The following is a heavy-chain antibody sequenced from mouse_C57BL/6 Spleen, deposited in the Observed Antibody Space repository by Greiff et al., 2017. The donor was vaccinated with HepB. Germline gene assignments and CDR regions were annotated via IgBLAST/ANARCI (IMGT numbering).Heavy chain of an antibody. CDR1: GFTFSDYG. CDR2: ISSGSSTI. D-gene: IGHD1-1*01. J-gene: IGHJ4*01. CDR3: ARGITTVVAGAMDY. Sequence: EVKVEESGGGLVKPGGSLKLSCAASGFTFSDYGMHWVRQAPEKGLEWVAYISSGSSTIYYADTVKGRFTISRDNAKNTLFLQMTSLRSEDTAMYYCARGITTVVAGAMDYWGQGTSVTVSS. V-gene: IGHV5-17*01.